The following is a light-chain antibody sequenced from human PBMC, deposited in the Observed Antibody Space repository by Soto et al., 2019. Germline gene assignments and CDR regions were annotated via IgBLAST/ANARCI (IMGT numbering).Light chain of an antibody. CDR3: QMYGSSFRT. V-gene: IGKV3-20*01. CDR1: ESVSSCY. Sequence: ETVLTQSPGTLSLSPGERATLSCRATESVSSCYLAWYQQKPGQAPRLLIYGASNRATGIPDRFSGSGSGTDFTLTISRLEPEDFAIYYCQMYGSSFRTFGQGTKVEIK. J-gene: IGKJ1*01. CDR2: GAS.